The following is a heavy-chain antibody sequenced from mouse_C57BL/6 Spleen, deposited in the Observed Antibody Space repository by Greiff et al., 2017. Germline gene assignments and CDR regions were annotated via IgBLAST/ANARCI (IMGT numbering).Heavy chain of an antibody. Sequence: VQLKQSGPVLVKPGASVKMSCKASGYTFTDYYMNWVKQSHGKSLEWIGVINPYNGGTSYNQKFKGKATLTVDKSSSTAYMELNSLTSEDSAVYYCARGDGYYYFDYWGQGTTLTVSS. CDR2: INPYNGGT. CDR3: ARGDGYYYFDY. CDR1: GYTFTDYY. J-gene: IGHJ2*01. V-gene: IGHV1-19*01. D-gene: IGHD2-3*01.